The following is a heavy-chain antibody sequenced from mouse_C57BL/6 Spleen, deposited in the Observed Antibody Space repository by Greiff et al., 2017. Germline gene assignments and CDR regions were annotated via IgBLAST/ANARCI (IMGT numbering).Heavy chain of an antibody. CDR2: IYPGSGST. V-gene: IGHV1-55*01. D-gene: IGHD2-2*01. Sequence: QVQLQQPGAELVKPGASVKMSCKASGYTFTSYWITWVKQRPGQGLEWIGYIYPGSGSTNYNEKFKSKATLTVDISSSTAYMQLSSLTSEDSAVYYCASSVSVERDFDYWGQGTTLTVSS. CDR3: ASSVSVERDFDY. J-gene: IGHJ2*01. CDR1: GYTFTSYW.